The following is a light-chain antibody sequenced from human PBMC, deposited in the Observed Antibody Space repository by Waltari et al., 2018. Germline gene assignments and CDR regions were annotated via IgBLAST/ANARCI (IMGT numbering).Light chain of an antibody. J-gene: IGKJ4*01. V-gene: IGKV3-15*01. CDR1: QSVKSN. CDR2: GAS. Sequence: EVVMTQSPAIASVSPGERAALFCRASQSVKSNVAWYQQKPGQAPRLLLYGASTRATGVPVRFSGSGSGTEFTLTISSLQSEDFAVYYCQQYDNWPPTFGGGAKVEIK. CDR3: QQYDNWPPT.